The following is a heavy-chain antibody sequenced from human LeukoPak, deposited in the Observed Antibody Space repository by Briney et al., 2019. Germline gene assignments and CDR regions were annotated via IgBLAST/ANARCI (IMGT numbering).Heavy chain of an antibody. J-gene: IGHJ4*02. Sequence: PGGSLRLSCAASGFTFSTYAMSWVRQTPEKGLEGVSAISGSGGSTYYADSVKGRFTISRDNSKNTLYLQMNGLRAEDTAVYYCAKDRGFGEYFPFFYWGQGTLVTVSS. V-gene: IGHV3-23*01. CDR2: ISGSGGST. D-gene: IGHD3-10*01. CDR1: GFTFSTYA. CDR3: AKDRGFGEYFPFFY.